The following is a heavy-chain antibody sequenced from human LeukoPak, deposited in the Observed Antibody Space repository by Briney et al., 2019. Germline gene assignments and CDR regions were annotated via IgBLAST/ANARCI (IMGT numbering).Heavy chain of an antibody. CDR2: IYPSGSET. CDR1: GYSFSNYW. J-gene: IGHJ4*02. CDR3: ARASRDGYNQNFDH. V-gene: IGHV5-51*01. Sequence: GESLKISCKGLGYSFSNYWSAWVRQMPGKGLEWMGIIYPSGSETRYDPSFQGQVTISADMSTSTAYLQWSSLRASDTAMYYCARASRDGYNQNFDHWGQGTLVTVSS. D-gene: IGHD5-24*01.